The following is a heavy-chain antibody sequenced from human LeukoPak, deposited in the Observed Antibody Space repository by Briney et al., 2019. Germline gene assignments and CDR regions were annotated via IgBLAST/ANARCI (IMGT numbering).Heavy chain of an antibody. CDR1: GFIFSAYD. J-gene: IGHJ5*02. V-gene: IGHV3-13*05. Sequence: GGSLRLSCAASGFIFSAYDMHWVRQPAGKGLERVSTIGTAGDPYYPDSVKGRFTISRENAKNSLYLQMNSLRAGDTAVYYCVRGGSYFSWGQGTLVTVSS. CDR3: VRGGSYFS. CDR2: IGTAGDP. D-gene: IGHD1-26*01.